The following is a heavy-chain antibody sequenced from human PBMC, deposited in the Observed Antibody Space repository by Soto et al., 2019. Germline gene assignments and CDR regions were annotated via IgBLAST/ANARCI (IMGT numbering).Heavy chain of an antibody. D-gene: IGHD3-10*01. CDR2: INHSGST. CDR3: ARELITMVRGVTLNYYSSCGMDV. V-gene: IGHV4-34*01. CDR1: GGSFSGYY. Sequence: PSETLSLTCAVYGGSFSGYYWSWIRQPPGKGLEWIGEINHSGSTNYNPSLKSRVTISVDTSKNQFSLKLSSVTAADTAVYYCARELITMVRGVTLNYYSSCGMDVWGQGTTVTVS. J-gene: IGHJ6*02.